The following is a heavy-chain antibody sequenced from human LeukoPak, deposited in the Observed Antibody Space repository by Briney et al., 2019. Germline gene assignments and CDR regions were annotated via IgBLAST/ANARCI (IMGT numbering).Heavy chain of an antibody. CDR1: GLGFSSFS. J-gene: IGHJ4*02. CDR2: ITPTTSYI. V-gene: IGHV3-21*01. D-gene: IGHD3-22*01. Sequence: GGSLRLSCAASGLGFSSFSFNWIRQAPGKGLEWVSSITPTTSYIYYADSVRGRFTISRENAKNSLYLQMNSLRAEDTAVYYXAXXRRTSDSSGYYYYYDYWGQGTLVTVSS. CDR3: AXXRRTSDSSGYYYYYDY.